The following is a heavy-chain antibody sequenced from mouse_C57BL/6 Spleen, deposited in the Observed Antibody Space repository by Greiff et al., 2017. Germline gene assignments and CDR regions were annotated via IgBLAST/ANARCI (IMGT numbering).Heavy chain of an antibody. Sequence: EVQLQQSGPELVKPGASVKMSCTASGYTFTDYNMHWVKQSHGKSLEWIGDINPNNGGTSYNQKFKGKATLTVNKSSSTAYMELRSLTSEDSAVYYCAVEEDSSGFFDYWGQGTTLTVSS. D-gene: IGHD3-2*02. CDR2: INPNNGGT. V-gene: IGHV1-22*01. CDR3: AVEEDSSGFFDY. CDR1: GYTFTDYN. J-gene: IGHJ2*01.